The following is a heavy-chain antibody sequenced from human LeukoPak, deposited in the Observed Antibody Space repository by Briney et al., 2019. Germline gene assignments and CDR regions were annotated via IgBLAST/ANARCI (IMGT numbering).Heavy chain of an antibody. J-gene: IGHJ4*02. V-gene: IGHV4-39*07. D-gene: IGHD6-13*01. Sequence: SETLSLTCTVSGGSISSSSDYWGWIRQPPGKGLEWIGTIYYSGSTYYNPSLKRRATISVDTSKNQFSLKLRYMTAADAAVYYCASGFGNSSWVSDYWGQGSLVTVSA. CDR2: IYYSGST. CDR1: GGSISSSSDY. CDR3: ASGFGNSSWVSDY.